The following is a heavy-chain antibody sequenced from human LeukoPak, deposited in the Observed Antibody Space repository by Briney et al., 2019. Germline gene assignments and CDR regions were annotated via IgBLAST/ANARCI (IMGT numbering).Heavy chain of an antibody. V-gene: IGHV3-23*01. D-gene: IGHD6-19*01. Sequence: GGSLRLSCAASGFTLSSYAMSWVRQAPGKGLEWVSPISGSGSSTYYADSVKGRFTISRDNSKNTLYLQMNRLRAEDTAVYYCAKGVAVASPYYFDYWGQGTLVTVSS. CDR1: GFTLSSYA. J-gene: IGHJ4*02. CDR2: ISGSGSST. CDR3: AKGVAVASPYYFDY.